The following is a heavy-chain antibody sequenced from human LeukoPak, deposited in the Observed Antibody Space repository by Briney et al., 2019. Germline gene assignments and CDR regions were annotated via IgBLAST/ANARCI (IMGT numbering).Heavy chain of an antibody. V-gene: IGHV4-59*01. Sequence: SETLSLTCTVSGGSISSYYWSWIRQPPGKGLEWIGYIYYSGSTNYNPSLKSRVTISVDTSKNQFSLKLSSVTAADTAVYYCARSLYNYYDSSGYSYWGQETLVTVSS. CDR2: IYYSGST. CDR3: ARSLYNYYDSSGYSY. D-gene: IGHD3-22*01. J-gene: IGHJ4*02. CDR1: GGSISSYY.